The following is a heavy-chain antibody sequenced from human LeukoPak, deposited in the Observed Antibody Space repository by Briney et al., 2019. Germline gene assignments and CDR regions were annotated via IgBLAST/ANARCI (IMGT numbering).Heavy chain of an antibody. CDR1: GYTFTSYG. CDR2: ISSYNGNT. Sequence: ASVKVSCKASGYTFTSYGISWVRQAPGQGLEWMGWISSYNGNTNFAQKLQGRVTMTTDTSTSTAYMELRSLRSDDTAVYYCARASSGASTGRFDYWGQGTLVTVSS. D-gene: IGHD1-1*01. V-gene: IGHV1-18*01. CDR3: ARASSGASTGRFDY. J-gene: IGHJ4*02.